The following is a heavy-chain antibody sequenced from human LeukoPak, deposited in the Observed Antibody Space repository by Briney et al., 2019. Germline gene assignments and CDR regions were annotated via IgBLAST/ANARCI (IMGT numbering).Heavy chain of an antibody. V-gene: IGHV1-69*02. CDR3: ARGVDRYDSSGYYPRGSPTLPEADY. CDR2: IIPILGIA. Sequence: RASVKVFCKASGGTFSSYTISWVRQAPGQGLEWMGRIIPILGIANYAQKFQGRVTITADKSTSTAYMELSSLRSEDTAVYYCARGVDRYDSSGYYPRGSPTLPEADYWGQGTLVTVSS. CDR1: GGTFSSYT. D-gene: IGHD3-22*01. J-gene: IGHJ4*02.